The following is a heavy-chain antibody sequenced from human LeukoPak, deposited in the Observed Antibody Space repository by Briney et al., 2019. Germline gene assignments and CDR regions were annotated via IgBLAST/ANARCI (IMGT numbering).Heavy chain of an antibody. D-gene: IGHD1-26*01. CDR2: IIPILGIA. CDR3: ARVVGTSYFDY. CDR1: GGTFSSYA. V-gene: IGHV1-69*04. Sequence: GASVKVSCKASGGTFSSYAISWVRQAPGQGLEWMGRIIPILGIANYAQKFQGRVTITADKSTSTAYMELSSLRSEDTAVYYCARVVGTSYFDYWGQGTLVTVSS. J-gene: IGHJ4*02.